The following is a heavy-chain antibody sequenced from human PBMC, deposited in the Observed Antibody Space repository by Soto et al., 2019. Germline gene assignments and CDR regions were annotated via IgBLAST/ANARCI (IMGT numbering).Heavy chain of an antibody. CDR1: GGSISSSY. V-gene: IGHV4-59*08. CDR2: IYYSGST. CDR3: ARVGGVPRSSPVVAY. Sequence: PSETLSLTCTVSGGSISSSYWSWIRQPPGKALEWIGYIYYSGSTNYNPSLKSRVTVSVDMSKNQFSLRLTSVTAIDTAVYYCARVGGVPRSSPVVAYWGQGILVTVSS. D-gene: IGHD6-13*01. J-gene: IGHJ4*02.